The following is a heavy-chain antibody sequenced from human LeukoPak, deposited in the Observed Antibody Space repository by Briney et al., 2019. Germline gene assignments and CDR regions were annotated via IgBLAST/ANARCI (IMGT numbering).Heavy chain of an antibody. V-gene: IGHV4-59*08. Sequence: PSETLSLTCSASGGSITNSYWSWIRQPPGKGLEWIGYIYYAGSTTYNPSYKSRVTISVDTSKNQVSLQLSSVTAADTAVYYCARHVAVGETAWGQGTLVTVYS. J-gene: IGHJ5*02. CDR3: ARHVAVGETA. CDR2: IYYAGST. CDR1: GGSITNSY. D-gene: IGHD1-26*01.